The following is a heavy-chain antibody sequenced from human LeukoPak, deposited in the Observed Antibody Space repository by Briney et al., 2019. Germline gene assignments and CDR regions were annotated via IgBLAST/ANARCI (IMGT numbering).Heavy chain of an antibody. CDR1: GFTFGDYA. Sequence: AGGSLRLSCTASGFTFGDYAMSWVRQAPGKGLEWVGFIRSKAYGGTTEYAASVKGRFTISRDDSKSIAYLQMNSLKTEDTAVYYCTRESRYYDSSGYYYEYYYYYMDVWGKGTTVTVSS. V-gene: IGHV3-49*04. CDR3: TRESRYYDSSGYYYEYYYYYMDV. CDR2: IRSKAYGGTT. D-gene: IGHD3-22*01. J-gene: IGHJ6*03.